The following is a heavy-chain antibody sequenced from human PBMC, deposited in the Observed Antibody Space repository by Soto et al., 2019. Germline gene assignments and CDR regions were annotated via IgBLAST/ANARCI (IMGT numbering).Heavy chain of an antibody. V-gene: IGHV3-53*01. D-gene: IGHD1-1*01. CDR2: IYSGGST. Sequence: GGSLRLSCAASGFTVGSDYMNWFRQAPGKGLEWVSVIYSGGSTYYADSVKGRFTISRDDSKNTLYLQMYSLRAADTAIYYCARHLWSRAWKNYFAYWGQGTLVTVSS. J-gene: IGHJ4*02. CDR3: ARHLWSRAWKNYFAY. CDR1: GFTVGSDY.